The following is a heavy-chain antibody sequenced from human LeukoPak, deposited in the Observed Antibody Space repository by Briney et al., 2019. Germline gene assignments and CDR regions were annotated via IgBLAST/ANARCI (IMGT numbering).Heavy chain of an antibody. V-gene: IGHV4-39*01. CDR1: GGSFSSSSCY. Sequence: SETLSLTCTVSGGSFSSSSCYWVWLRQPPGMGREWIESSDYSGSTHSLQSLKSRSTISVDTSKNQFSLKLSSVTAADTAVYYCASRVVVVDCFDPGGQGPLVTVS. D-gene: IGHD3-22*01. J-gene: IGHJ5*02. CDR2: SDYSGST. CDR3: ASRVVVVDCFDP.